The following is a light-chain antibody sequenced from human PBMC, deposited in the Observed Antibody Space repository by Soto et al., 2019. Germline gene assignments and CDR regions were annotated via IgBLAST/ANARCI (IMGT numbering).Light chain of an antibody. V-gene: IGKV3-15*01. J-gene: IGKJ4*01. CDR3: QQYNNGPPAT. Sequence: EIVLTQSPSTLSVSPGEGATLSCRASQSVNRNLAWYQQRPGQAPRLLMYGASVRASGAPGRFRGSGSGTEFSLTISSLQAEDFAIYYCQQYNNGPPATFGGGTKV. CDR2: GAS. CDR1: QSVNRN.